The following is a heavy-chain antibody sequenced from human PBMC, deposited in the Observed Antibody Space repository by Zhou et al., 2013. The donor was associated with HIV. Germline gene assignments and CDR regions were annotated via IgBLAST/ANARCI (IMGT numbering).Heavy chain of an antibody. D-gene: IGHD2-2*03. V-gene: IGHV1-69*05. Sequence: QVQLVQSGAEVKKPGSSVKVSCKASGGTFSSYAISWVRQAPGQGLEWMGGIIPIFGTANYAQKFQGRVTITTDESTSTAYMELSSLRSEDTAVYYCARAFGYCSSTSCPTGYYYYYMDVWGKGTTVTVSS. CDR3: ARAFGYCSSTSCPTGYYYYYMDV. CDR1: GGTFSSYA. J-gene: IGHJ6*03. CDR2: IIPIFGTA.